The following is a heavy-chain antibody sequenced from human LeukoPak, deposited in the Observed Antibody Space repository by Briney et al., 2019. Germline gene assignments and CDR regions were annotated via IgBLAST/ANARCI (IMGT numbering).Heavy chain of an antibody. V-gene: IGHV4-30-2*01. J-gene: IGHJ5*02. CDR1: GGSISSGGYS. D-gene: IGHD3-22*01. CDR3: ARVSFGGYYDSSGYAFDP. Sequence: SQTLSLTCTVSGGSISSGGYSWSWIRQPPGKGLEWIGYIYHSGSTYYNPSLKSRVTISVDRSKNQFSLKLSSVTAADTAVYYCARVSFGGYYDSSGYAFDPWGQGTLVTVSS. CDR2: IYHSGST.